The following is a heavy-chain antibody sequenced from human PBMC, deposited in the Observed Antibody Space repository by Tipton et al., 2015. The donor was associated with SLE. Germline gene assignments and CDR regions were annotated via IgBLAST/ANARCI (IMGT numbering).Heavy chain of an antibody. Sequence: QLVQSGPEVKKPGSSVKVSCKASGCTFSSYAISWVRQAPGQGLEWMGGIIPIFGTANYAQKFQGRVTITTDESTSTAYMELRSLRSDDTAVYYCARDDRQLGYYGMDVWGQGTTVTVSS. CDR1: GCTFSSYA. CDR3: ARDDRQLGYYGMDV. V-gene: IGHV1-69*05. D-gene: IGHD6-13*01. J-gene: IGHJ6*02. CDR2: IIPIFGTA.